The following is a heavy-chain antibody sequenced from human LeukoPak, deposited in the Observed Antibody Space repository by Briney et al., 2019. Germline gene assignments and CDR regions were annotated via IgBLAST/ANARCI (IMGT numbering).Heavy chain of an antibody. V-gene: IGHV3-30*02. J-gene: IGHJ4*02. CDR2: IRYNGSNK. D-gene: IGHD3-22*01. CDR1: GCTLSSYG. CDR3: AEDASHYGGWDDDDSTGLTY. Sequence: GSLSLSCAASGCTLSSYGMHWVRPAPGKGMEWVAFIRYNGSNKYYADPEKGRATISRNNYKKTLYLQMNSLRAEDAAVYYCAEDASHYGGWDDDDSTGLTYGGQETLVTVS.